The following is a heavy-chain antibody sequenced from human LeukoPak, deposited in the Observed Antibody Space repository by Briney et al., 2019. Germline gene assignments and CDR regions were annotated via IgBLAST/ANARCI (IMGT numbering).Heavy chain of an antibody. CDR3: ATVRLPGQQLVPEYFDY. J-gene: IGHJ4*02. CDR2: MSPNSGNT. Sequence: GASVKVSCKASGYTFTSYDINWVRQATGQGLEWMGWMSPNSGNTGYAQKFQGRVTMTRDTSINTAYMELSSLRSEDTAVYYCATVRLPGQQLVPEYFDYWGQGTLVTVSS. CDR1: GYTFTSYD. V-gene: IGHV1-8*01. D-gene: IGHD6-13*01.